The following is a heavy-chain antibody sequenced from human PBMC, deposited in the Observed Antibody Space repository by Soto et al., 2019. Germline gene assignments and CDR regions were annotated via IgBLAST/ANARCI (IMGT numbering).Heavy chain of an antibody. D-gene: IGHD1-26*01. CDR1: GGSISSYY. CDR3: ARSLYSGSYTNWFDP. V-gene: IGHV4-59*01. Sequence: SETLSLTCTVSGGSISSYYWSWIRQPPGKGLEYIGYIYYSGSTNYTPSLKSRVTISVDTSKKQFSLKLSSVTAADTAVYYCARSLYSGSYTNWFDPWGQGTLVTVSS. CDR2: IYYSGST. J-gene: IGHJ5*02.